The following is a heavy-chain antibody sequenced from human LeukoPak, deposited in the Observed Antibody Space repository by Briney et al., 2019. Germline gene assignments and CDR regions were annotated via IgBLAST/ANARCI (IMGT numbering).Heavy chain of an antibody. V-gene: IGHV4-38-2*02. D-gene: IGHD1-26*01. Sequence: PSETLSLTCTVSGYSISSGYYCGWIRQPPGKGLEWIGSIYHSGTTSYNPPLKRRVTILEATSNHHFSLMLVSVTAAATAAYYCARGKERLHCDYWGQGTLVTVSS. J-gene: IGHJ4*02. CDR3: ARGKERLHCDY. CDR2: IYHSGTT. CDR1: GYSISSGYY.